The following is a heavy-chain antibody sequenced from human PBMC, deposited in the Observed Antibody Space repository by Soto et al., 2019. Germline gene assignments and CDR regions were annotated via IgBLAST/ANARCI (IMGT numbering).Heavy chain of an antibody. CDR1: GGSISGGGGC. J-gene: IGHJ5*02. Sequence: PLQLLCDSWTVAGGSISGGGGCWSWIRQPPGKGLEWIGYTSYNGNTYYNPSLKSRVTISVDTSKNQFSLKLSSVTAADTAVYYCARDPIAARLWFDPWGQGTLVTVSS. CDR2: TSYNGNT. CDR3: ARDPIAARLWFDP. V-gene: IGHV4-30-4*08. D-gene: IGHD6-6*01.